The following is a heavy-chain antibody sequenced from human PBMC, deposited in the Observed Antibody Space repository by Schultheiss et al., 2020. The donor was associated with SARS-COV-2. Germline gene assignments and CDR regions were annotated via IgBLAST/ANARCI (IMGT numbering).Heavy chain of an antibody. V-gene: IGHV3-9*01. J-gene: IGHJ4*02. CDR2: ISWNSGSI. CDR3: AKSLGVVVPAASYFDY. D-gene: IGHD2-2*01. Sequence: SLKISCAASGFTFSSYEMNWVRQAPGKGLEWVSGISWNSGSIGYADSVKGRFTISRDNAKNSLYLQMNSLRAEDTAVYYCAKSLGVVVPAASYFDYWGQGTLVTVSS. CDR1: GFTFSSYE.